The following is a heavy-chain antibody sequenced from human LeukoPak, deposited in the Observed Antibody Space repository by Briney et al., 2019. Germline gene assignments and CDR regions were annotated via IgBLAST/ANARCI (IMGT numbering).Heavy chain of an antibody. CDR3: ATQLGIAVAATGEYFQH. J-gene: IGHJ1*01. V-gene: IGHV4-59*08. D-gene: IGHD6-19*01. Sequence: SETLSLTCTVSGGSISSYYWSWIRQPPGKGLEWIGYIYYSGSTNYNPSLKSRVTMSVDTSKNQFSLKLSSVTAADTAVYYCATQLGIAVAATGEYFQHWGQGTLVTVSS. CDR1: GGSISSYY. CDR2: IYYSGST.